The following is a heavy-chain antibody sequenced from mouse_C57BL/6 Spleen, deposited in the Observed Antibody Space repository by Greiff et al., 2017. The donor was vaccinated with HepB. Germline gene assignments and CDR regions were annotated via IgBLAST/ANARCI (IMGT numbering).Heavy chain of an antibody. D-gene: IGHD1-1*01. CDR1: GYTFTDYY. J-gene: IGHJ4*01. Sequence: VQLQQSGAELVRPGASVKLSCKASGYTFTDYYINWVKQRPGQGLEWIARIYPGSGNTYYNEKFKGKATLTAEKSSSTAYMQLSSLTSEDSAVYFCARSGYYGSSMDYWGQGTSVTVSS. V-gene: IGHV1-76*01. CDR2: IYPGSGNT. CDR3: ARSGYYGSSMDY.